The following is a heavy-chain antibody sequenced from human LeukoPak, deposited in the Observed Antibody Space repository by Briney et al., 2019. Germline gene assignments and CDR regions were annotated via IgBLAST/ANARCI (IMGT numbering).Heavy chain of an antibody. CDR2: ISYDGRNK. CDR3: ERALTYSAGDCY. D-gene: IGHD2-21*02. V-gene: IGHV3-30*04. Sequence: PGRSLRLSCASSVFTFSSYAINWVRQARAKGREWMAVISYDGRNKYYADSVKARFTITRDNSRNTLYLQMNRLRAEATAVYYCERALTYSAGDCYWGEGSLGTVSS. CDR1: VFTFSSYA. J-gene: IGHJ4*02.